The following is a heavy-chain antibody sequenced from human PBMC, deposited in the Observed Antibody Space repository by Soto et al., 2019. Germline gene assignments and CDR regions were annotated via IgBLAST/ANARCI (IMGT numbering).Heavy chain of an antibody. J-gene: IGHJ4*02. V-gene: IGHV1-3*01. CDR2: INAGNGNT. CDR1: GYTFTSYA. Sequence: GASVKVSCKASGYTFTSYAMHWVRQAPGQRLEWMGWINAGNGNTKYSQKFQGRVTITRDTSASTAYMELSSLRSEDTAVYYCARVRVTFGGVIVLGYFDYWGQGTLVTVSS. D-gene: IGHD3-16*02. CDR3: ARVRVTFGGVIVLGYFDY.